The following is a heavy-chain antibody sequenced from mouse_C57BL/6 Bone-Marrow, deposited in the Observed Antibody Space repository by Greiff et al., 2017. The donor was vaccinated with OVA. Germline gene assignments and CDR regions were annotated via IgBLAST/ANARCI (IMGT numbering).Heavy chain of an antibody. CDR1: GYTFTDHY. CDR2: IYPGSGNT. V-gene: IGHV1-76*01. CDR3: ARDGSYFFEY. D-gene: IGHD2-12*01. Sequence: MQLVESGAEVVRPGASVKLSCKASGYTFTDHYINWVKQRPGQGLEWIARIYPGSGNTYYNEKFKGKATLTEEKSSNTAYMQLSSLTSEYSAVYFVARDGSYFFEYGGRGTRLTVSS. J-gene: IGHJ2*03.